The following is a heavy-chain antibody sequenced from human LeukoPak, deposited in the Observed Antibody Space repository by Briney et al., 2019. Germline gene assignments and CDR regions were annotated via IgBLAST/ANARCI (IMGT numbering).Heavy chain of an antibody. CDR2: INPNSGGT. CDR1: GYTFTGYY. D-gene: IGHD3-10*01. Sequence: GASVKVSCKASGYTFTGYYMHWVRQAPGQGLGWMGRINPNSGGTNYAQKFQGRVTMTRDTSISTAYMELSRLRSDDTAVYYCARASITMVRGVPDAFDIWGQGTMVTVSS. CDR3: ARASITMVRGVPDAFDI. J-gene: IGHJ3*02. V-gene: IGHV1-2*06.